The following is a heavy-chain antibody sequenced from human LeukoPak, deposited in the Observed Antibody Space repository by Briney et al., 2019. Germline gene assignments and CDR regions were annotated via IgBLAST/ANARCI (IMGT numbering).Heavy chain of an antibody. Sequence: SETLSLTCTVSGGSISSYYWSWIRQPPGKGLEWIGYIYYSGSTNYNPSLKSRVTISVDTSKNQFSLKLSSVTAADTAVYYCARVGVAGAYYFYYWGQGTLVTVSS. V-gene: IGHV4-59*01. J-gene: IGHJ4*02. D-gene: IGHD6-19*01. CDR2: IYYSGST. CDR3: ARVGVAGAYYFYY. CDR1: GGSISSYY.